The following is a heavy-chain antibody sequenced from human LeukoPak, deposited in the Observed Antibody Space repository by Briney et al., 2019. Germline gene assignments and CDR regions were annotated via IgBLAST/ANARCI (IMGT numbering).Heavy chain of an antibody. D-gene: IGHD5-18*01. CDR2: IYYSGST. CDR3: ARALAIVDTAMGDAFDI. J-gene: IGHJ3*02. V-gene: IGHV4-59*01. Sequence: KPSETLSLTCTVSGGSISSYYWSWIRQPPGKGLEWIGYIYYSGSTNYNPSLKSRVTISVDTSKNQFSLKLSSVTAADTAVCYCARALAIVDTAMGDAFDIWGQGTMVTVSS. CDR1: GGSISSYY.